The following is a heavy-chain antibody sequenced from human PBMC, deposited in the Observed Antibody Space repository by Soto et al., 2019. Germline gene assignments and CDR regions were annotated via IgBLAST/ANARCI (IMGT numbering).Heavy chain of an antibody. V-gene: IGHV3-49*03. Sequence: GGSLRLSCTGSGFPFGDFGMSWFRQAPGKGLEWLSFIRSKGYGGTTESAASVRGRFITSRDDSKSIAYLQMNSLNTEDTAVYYCASLTSWSQEYSDGMDVWGQGTTVTVSS. J-gene: IGHJ6*02. D-gene: IGHD2-15*01. CDR1: GFPFGDFG. CDR3: ASLTSWSQEYSDGMDV. CDR2: IRSKGYGGTT.